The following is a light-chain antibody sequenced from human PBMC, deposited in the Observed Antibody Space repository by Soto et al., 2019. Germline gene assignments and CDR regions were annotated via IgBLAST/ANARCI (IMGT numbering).Light chain of an antibody. Sequence: EILMTQSPVTLSVSPGERVTLSCRASQSVSSNLAWYQQKPGQAPSLLIYGAFTRATGIPARFSGTGSGTEFTLTISSLQSEDFALYYCQQYNDWPLTFGQGTKVDI. J-gene: IGKJ1*01. V-gene: IGKV3-15*01. CDR2: GAF. CDR3: QQYNDWPLT. CDR1: QSVSSN.